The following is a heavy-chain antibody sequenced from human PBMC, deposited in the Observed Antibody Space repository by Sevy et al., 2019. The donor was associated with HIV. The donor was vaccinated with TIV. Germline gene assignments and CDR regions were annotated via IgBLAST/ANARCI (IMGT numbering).Heavy chain of an antibody. D-gene: IGHD2-15*01. V-gene: IGHV3-15*01. Sequence: GGSLRLSCAASGFTFSNAWMSWVRQAPGKGPEWVGRIKSKTDGGTTDYAAPVKGRFTISRDDSKNTLYLQMNSLKTEDTAVYYCTTEDAIGYCSGGSCYGDYWGQGTLVTVSS. CDR3: TTEDAIGYCSGGSCYGDY. J-gene: IGHJ4*02. CDR2: IKSKTDGGTT. CDR1: GFTFSNAW.